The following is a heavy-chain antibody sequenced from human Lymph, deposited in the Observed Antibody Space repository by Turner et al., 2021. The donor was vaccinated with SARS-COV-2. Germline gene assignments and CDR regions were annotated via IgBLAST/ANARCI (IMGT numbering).Heavy chain of an antibody. J-gene: IGHJ4*02. CDR2: IYYSGST. V-gene: IGHV4-59*08. CDR1: GGPISSYY. Sequence: QVQLQESGPGLVRPSETLSLTCTVSGGPISSYYWSWIRQPPGKGLEWIGYIYYSGSTNYNPSLKSRVTISVDTSKNQFSLKLSSVTAADTAVYYCASYYYDSSGYSYGFDYWGQGTLVTVSS. CDR3: ASYYYDSSGYSYGFDY. D-gene: IGHD3-22*01.